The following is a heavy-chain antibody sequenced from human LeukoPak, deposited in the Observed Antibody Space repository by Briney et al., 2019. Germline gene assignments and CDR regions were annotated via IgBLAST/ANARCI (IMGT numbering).Heavy chain of an antibody. CDR1: GGSISRYY. J-gene: IGHJ3*02. D-gene: IGHD5-18*01. CDR3: ARFTRGYSYGTGFDI. CDR2: IYYSGST. V-gene: IGHV4-59*01. Sequence: PSQTLSLTRTVSGGSISRYYWSWVRQPPGKGLEWSGDIYYSGSTNYNPSLTSRVTISVDTSKNQFSLKLSSVTAADTAVYCCARFTRGYSYGTGFDIWGQGTMVTVSS.